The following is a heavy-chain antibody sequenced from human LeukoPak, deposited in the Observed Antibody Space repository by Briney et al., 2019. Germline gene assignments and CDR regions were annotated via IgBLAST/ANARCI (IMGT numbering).Heavy chain of an antibody. CDR1: GYTFTSYG. Sequence: ATVKVSCKASGYTFTSYGISWVRQAPGQGLEWMGWISAYNGNTNYAQKLQGRVTMTTDTSTSTAYMELRSLRSDDTAVYYCARDTGIVVVHDAFDIWGQGTMVTVSS. J-gene: IGHJ3*02. CDR3: ARDTGIVVVHDAFDI. V-gene: IGHV1-18*01. CDR2: ISAYNGNT. D-gene: IGHD3-22*01.